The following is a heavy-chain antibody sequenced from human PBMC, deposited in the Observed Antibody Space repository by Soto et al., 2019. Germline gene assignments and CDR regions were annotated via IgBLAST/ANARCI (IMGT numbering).Heavy chain of an antibody. CDR3: ARDRGYCTNGVCHPGGWFDP. CDR2: IYYSGST. D-gene: IGHD2-8*01. CDR1: GGSISSYY. V-gene: IGHV4-59*01. Sequence: PSETLPLTCTVSGGSISSYYWSWIRQPPGKGLEWIGYIYYSGSTNYNPSLKSRVTISVDTSKNQFSLKLSSVTAADTAVYYCARDRGYCTNGVCHPGGWFDPWGQGTLVTVSS. J-gene: IGHJ5*02.